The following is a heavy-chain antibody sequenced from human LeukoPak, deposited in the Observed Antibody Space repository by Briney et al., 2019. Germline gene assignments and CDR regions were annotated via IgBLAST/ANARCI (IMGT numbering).Heavy chain of an antibody. J-gene: IGHJ4*02. CDR2: ISHRGST. CDR3: ARGAEYYAIWRGYAGYSDY. CDR1: GYSISNGYY. D-gene: IGHD3-3*01. Sequence: SENLSLTCTVSGYSISNGYYWGWIRPPPGKGLEWVGSISHRGSTYYNPSLRSRITISLDRAKQKLCMKLTSVSAADTAVYFCARGAEYYAIWRGYAGYSDYWGQGISVTVSS. V-gene: IGHV4-38-2*02.